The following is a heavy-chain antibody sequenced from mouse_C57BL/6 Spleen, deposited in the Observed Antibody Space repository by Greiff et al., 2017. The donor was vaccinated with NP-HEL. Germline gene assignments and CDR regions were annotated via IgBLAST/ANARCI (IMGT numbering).Heavy chain of an antibody. CDR3: AIKSYYSNYVYFDV. CDR2: ISYDGSN. CDR1: GYSITSGYY. J-gene: IGHJ1*03. V-gene: IGHV3-6*01. D-gene: IGHD2-5*01. Sequence: EVKLMESGPGLVKPSQSLSLTCSVTGYSITSGYYWNWIRQFPGNKLEWMGYISYDGSNNYNPSLKNRISITRDTSKNQFFLKLNSVTTEDTATYYCAIKSYYSNYVYFDVWGTGTTVTVSS.